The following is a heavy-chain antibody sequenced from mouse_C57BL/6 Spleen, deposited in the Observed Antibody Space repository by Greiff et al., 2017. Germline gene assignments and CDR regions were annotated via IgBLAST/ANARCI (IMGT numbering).Heavy chain of an antibody. CDR1: GYTFTSYW. V-gene: IGHV1-64*01. D-gene: IGHD2-4*01. J-gene: IGHJ4*01. CDR2: IHHNSGST. Sequence: QVQLQQPGAELVKPGASVKLSCKASGYTFTSYWMHWVKQRPGQGLEWIGMIHHNSGSTNYNEKFKSKATLTVDKSSSTAYMQLSSLTSEDSAVYYCAREAGLRRDEAMDYWGQGTSVTVSS. CDR3: AREAGLRRDEAMDY.